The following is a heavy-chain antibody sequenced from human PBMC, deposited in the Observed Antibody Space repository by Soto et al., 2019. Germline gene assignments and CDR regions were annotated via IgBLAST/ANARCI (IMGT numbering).Heavy chain of an antibody. CDR2: IKAASGNT. Sequence: ASVKVSCKSSGYSLPTYVVHWVRQAPGQRLEWMGWIKAASGNTKYSQTFQGRVTFSWDTSASTAYMDLSDLRFEDTAIYYCGGEVMIRATSFAPWGQGTLVTVPS. CDR1: GYSLPTYV. D-gene: IGHD3-10*01. J-gene: IGHJ5*02. CDR3: GGEVMIRATSFAP. V-gene: IGHV1-3*01.